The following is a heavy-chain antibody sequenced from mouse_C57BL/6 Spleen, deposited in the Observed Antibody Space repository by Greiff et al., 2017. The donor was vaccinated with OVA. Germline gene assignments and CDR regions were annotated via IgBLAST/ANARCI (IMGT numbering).Heavy chain of an antibody. CDR2: IWTGGGT. V-gene: IGHV2-9-1*01. Sequence: QVQLKESGPGLVAPSQSLSITCTVSGFSLTSYAISWVRQPPGKGLEWLGVIWTGGGTHYNSALKSRLSISKDNSKSQVFLKMNLLQTDDTARYYCARNYDYDCDWYFDVWGTGTTVTVSS. CDR3: ARNYDYDCDWYFDV. D-gene: IGHD2-4*01. CDR1: GFSLTSYA. J-gene: IGHJ1*03.